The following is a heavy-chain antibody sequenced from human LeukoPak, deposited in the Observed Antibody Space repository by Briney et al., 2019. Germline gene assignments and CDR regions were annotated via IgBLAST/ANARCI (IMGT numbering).Heavy chain of an antibody. J-gene: IGHJ3*02. CDR3: ARDSVFWSGYGEAFDI. V-gene: IGHV4-4*07. Sequence: IPSETLSLTCTVSGGSISSYYWSWIRQPAGKGLEWIGRIYTSGSTNYNPSLKSRVTMSVDTSKNQFSLKLSSVTAADTAVYYCARDSVFWSGYGEAFDIWGQGTMVTVSS. D-gene: IGHD3-3*01. CDR2: IYTSGST. CDR1: GGSISSYY.